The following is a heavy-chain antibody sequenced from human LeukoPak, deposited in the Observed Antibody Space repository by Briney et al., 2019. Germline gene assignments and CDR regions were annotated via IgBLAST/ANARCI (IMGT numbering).Heavy chain of an antibody. Sequence: PGGSLRLSCAASGFTFRNYGMHWVRQAPGKGLEWVAVIWYDGSDQRYADSVKGRFTISRDNSKNTLYLQMNSLRAEDTAVYYCAREQQLVAYYYYGMDVWGQGTTVTVSS. V-gene: IGHV3-33*01. D-gene: IGHD6-6*01. CDR3: AREQQLVAYYYYGMDV. J-gene: IGHJ6*02. CDR2: IWYDGSDQ. CDR1: GFTFRNYG.